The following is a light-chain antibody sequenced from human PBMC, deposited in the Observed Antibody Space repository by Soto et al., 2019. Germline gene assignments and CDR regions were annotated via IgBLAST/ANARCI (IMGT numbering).Light chain of an antibody. CDR2: SAS. CDR3: QKYDSAPLT. V-gene: IGKV1-27*01. CDR1: QGISTY. Sequence: DVPMTQSPSSLSAHVGDRVTISCRASQGISTYLAWYQQKPGKGLRLLIYSASTLQSGAPSRFSGSGSGTDFTLTISSLQPQDVATYFCQKYDSAPLTFGPGTKVDI. J-gene: IGKJ3*01.